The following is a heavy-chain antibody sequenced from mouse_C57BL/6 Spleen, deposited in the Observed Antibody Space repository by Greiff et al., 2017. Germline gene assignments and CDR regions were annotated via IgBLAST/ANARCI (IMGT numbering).Heavy chain of an antibody. V-gene: IGHV1-59*01. CDR3: ARSLYGRSFDY. J-gene: IGHJ2*01. Sequence: QVQLQQPGAELVRPGTSVKLSCKASGYTFTSYWMHWVKQRPGLGLEWIGVIDPSDSYTNYNQKFKGKATLTVDTSSSTAYMQLSSLTSEDSAVYYCARSLYGRSFDYWGQGTTLTVSS. D-gene: IGHD1-1*01. CDR1: GYTFTSYW. CDR2: IDPSDSYT.